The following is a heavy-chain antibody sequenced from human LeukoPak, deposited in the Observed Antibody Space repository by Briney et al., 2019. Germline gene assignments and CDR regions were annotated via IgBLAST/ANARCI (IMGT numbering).Heavy chain of an antibody. CDR2: IYYSGST. CDR3: ARGGIAAAHFDY. V-gene: IGHV4-31*03. CDR1: GGSISSGGYY. D-gene: IGHD6-13*01. J-gene: IGHJ4*02. Sequence: SETLSLTCTVSGGSISSGGYYWSWIRQHPGKGLEWIGYIYYSGSTYYNPSLKSRVTISVDTSKNQFSLKLSSVTAADTAVYYCARGGIAAAHFDYWGQGTLVTVPS.